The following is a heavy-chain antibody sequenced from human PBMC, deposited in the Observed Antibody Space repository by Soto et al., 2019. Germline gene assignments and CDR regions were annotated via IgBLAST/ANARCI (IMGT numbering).Heavy chain of an antibody. CDR1: GFTFSSYG. Sequence: GGSLRLSCAASGFTFSSYGMHWVRQAPGKGLEWVAVIWYDGSNKYYADSVKGRFTISRDNSKNTLYLQMNSLRAEDTAVYYCARDTFWVAAAGTMGYGMDVWGQGTTVTVSS. CDR2: IWYDGSNK. J-gene: IGHJ6*02. CDR3: ARDTFWVAAAGTMGYGMDV. D-gene: IGHD6-13*01. V-gene: IGHV3-33*01.